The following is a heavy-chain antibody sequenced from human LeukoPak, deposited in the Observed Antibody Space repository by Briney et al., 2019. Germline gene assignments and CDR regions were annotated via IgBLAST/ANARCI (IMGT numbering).Heavy chain of an antibody. CDR1: GGSISSGTYY. V-gene: IGHV4-39*07. D-gene: IGHD3-10*01. J-gene: IGHJ5*02. CDR3: ARESNYHGSGTGWFDP. Sequence: SETLSLTCTVSGGSISSGTYYWGWIRQPPGKGLEWIGSIYYSGSTYYNPSLRSRVTISVDTSKNQFSLRLGSVTAADTAVYYCARESNYHGSGTGWFDPWGQGTLVTVSS. CDR2: IYYSGST.